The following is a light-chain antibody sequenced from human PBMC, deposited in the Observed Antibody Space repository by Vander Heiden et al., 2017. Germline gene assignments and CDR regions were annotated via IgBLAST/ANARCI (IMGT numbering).Light chain of an antibody. CDR3: QSYDSSLNDVI. CDR1: SSNIGAGYE. V-gene: IGLV1-40*01. Sequence: QSVLTQPPSVSGAPGQRVTISCTGSSSNIGAGYEVNWYHQLPGTAPKLLIYGNTNRPSGVPDRFSGSESGTSDSLAITGLQAEDEAEYYCQSYDSSLNDVIFGGGTKLTVL. J-gene: IGLJ2*01. CDR2: GNT.